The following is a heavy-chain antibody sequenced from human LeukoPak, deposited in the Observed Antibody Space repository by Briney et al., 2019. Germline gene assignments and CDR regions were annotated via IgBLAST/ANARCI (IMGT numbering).Heavy chain of an antibody. CDR1: GYSFTSYW. CDR3: ARQTSSSSRVDY. D-gene: IGHD6-6*01. V-gene: IGHV5-51*01. CDR2: IYPGDSDT. J-gene: IGHJ4*02. Sequence: GESLKISCKASGYSFTSYWSGWVRQMPGKSLEWMGTIYPGDSDTTYSPSFQGQVTISADKSISTAYLQWSSLKASDTAMYYCARQTSSSSRVDYWGQGTLVTVSS.